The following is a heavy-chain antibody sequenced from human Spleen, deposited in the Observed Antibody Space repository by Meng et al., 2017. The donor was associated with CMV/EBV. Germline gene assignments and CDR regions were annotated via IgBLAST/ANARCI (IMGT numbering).Heavy chain of an antibody. J-gene: IGHJ4*02. CDR2: IYPGDSDT. Sequence: KVSCKGSGYTFTSYWIGWVRQMPGKGLEWVGIIYPGDSDTRYSPSFQGQVTISADKSISTAYLQWSSLKASDTAMYYCARLHGYNLDYWGQGTLVTVSS. V-gene: IGHV5-51*01. D-gene: IGHD5-24*01. CDR3: ARLHGYNLDY. CDR1: GYTFTSYW.